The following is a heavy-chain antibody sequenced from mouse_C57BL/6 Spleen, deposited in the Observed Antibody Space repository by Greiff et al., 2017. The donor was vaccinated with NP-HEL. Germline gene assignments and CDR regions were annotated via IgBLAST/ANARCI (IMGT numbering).Heavy chain of an antibody. CDR2: ISRGSSTI. J-gene: IGHJ4*01. D-gene: IGHD2-4*01. V-gene: IGHV5-17*01. CDR3: AKKADDYARGYAMDY. CDR1: GFTFSDYG. Sequence: EVNLVESGGGLVKPGGSLKLSCAASGFTFSDYGMHWVRQAPEKGLEWVAYISRGSSTIYSADTVKGRFTLTRDNATNNLFLQMTSLRSEDTAMYYCAKKADDYARGYAMDYWGQGTSVTVSS.